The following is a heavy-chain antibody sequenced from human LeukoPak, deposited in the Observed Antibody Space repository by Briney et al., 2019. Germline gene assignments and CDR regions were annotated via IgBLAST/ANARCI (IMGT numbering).Heavy chain of an antibody. CDR2: ISYDGSNK. V-gene: IGHV3-30*03. Sequence: GGSLRLSCAASGFTFSSYGMHWVRQAPGKGLEWVAVISYDGSNKYYADSVKGRFTISRDNSKNTLYLQMNSLRAEDTAVYYCVGYGSGSYYNYYMDVWGKGTTVTVSS. CDR1: GFTFSSYG. J-gene: IGHJ6*03. D-gene: IGHD3-10*01. CDR3: VGYGSGSYYNYYMDV.